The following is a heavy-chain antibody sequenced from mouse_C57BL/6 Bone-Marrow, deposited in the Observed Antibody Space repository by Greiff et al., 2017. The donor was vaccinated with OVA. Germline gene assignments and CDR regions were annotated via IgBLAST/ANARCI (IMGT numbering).Heavy chain of an antibody. Sequence: VQLQQSGPELVKPGASVKIPCKASGYTFTDYNMDWVKQSHGKSLEWIGDINPNNGGTIYNQKFKGKATLTVDKSSSTAYMELRSLTSEDTAVYYCARRGHYYGSSSFDYWGQGTLVTVSA. CDR3: ARRGHYYGSSSFDY. J-gene: IGHJ3*01. D-gene: IGHD1-1*01. CDR1: GYTFTDYN. CDR2: INPNNGGT. V-gene: IGHV1-18*01.